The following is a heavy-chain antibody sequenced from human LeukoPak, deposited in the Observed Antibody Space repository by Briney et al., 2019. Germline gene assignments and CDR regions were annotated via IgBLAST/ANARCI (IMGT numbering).Heavy chain of an antibody. CDR2: ISYDGGNI. Sequence: PGGSLRLSCAVSGFTFTTHGMHWVRQAPGKGLEWVAFISYDGGNIYYAEAVKGRFTASRDNSKNTLFLQMNSLRAEDTAVYYCAKGGTSSVLYLDFWGQGTLATVSS. CDR3: AKGGTSSVLYLDF. J-gene: IGHJ4*02. V-gene: IGHV3-30*18. CDR1: GFTFTTHG. D-gene: IGHD2-2*01.